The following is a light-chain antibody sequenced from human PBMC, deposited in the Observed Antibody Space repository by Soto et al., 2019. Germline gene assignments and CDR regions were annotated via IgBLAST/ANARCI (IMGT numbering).Light chain of an antibody. Sequence: QSVLTQPPSVSGAPGQRVTISCTGRSSNIGAGYDLHWYQQLPGTAPKLLIYGNNNRPSGVPDRFSASKSGTSASLAITGLQAEDEGDYYCQSYDSSLSGPVFGGGTKLTV. J-gene: IGLJ3*02. CDR3: QSYDSSLSGPV. CDR2: GNN. V-gene: IGLV1-40*01. CDR1: SSNIGAGYD.